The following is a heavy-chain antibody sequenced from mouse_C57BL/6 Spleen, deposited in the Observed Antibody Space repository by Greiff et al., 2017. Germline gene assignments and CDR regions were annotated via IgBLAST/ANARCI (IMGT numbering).Heavy chain of an antibody. J-gene: IGHJ3*01. CDR3: AKTPYYGSSPWFAY. Sequence: EVQLVESGGGLVKPGGSLKLSCAASGFTFSDYGMHWVRQAPEKGLEWVAYISSGSSTIYYAHTVKGRFTITRDKAKNTLFLQMTSLRSEDTAMXYCAKTPYYGSSPWFAYWGQGTLVTVSA. CDR2: ISSGSSTI. CDR1: GFTFSDYG. V-gene: IGHV5-17*01. D-gene: IGHD1-1*01.